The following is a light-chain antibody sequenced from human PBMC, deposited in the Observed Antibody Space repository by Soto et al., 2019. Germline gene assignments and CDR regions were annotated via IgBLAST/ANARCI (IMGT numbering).Light chain of an antibody. CDR1: SSNIGSFYD. J-gene: IGLJ2*01. Sequence: QAVVTQPPSVSGAPGQRVTIPCTGSSSNIGSFYDVHWYQQLPGTVPKLLIYGDNNRPSGVPDRFSGSKSGTAASLAITGLQAEDEADYYCQSYHNSLNHVECGGGTKLTVL. CDR2: GDN. CDR3: QSYHNSLNHVE. V-gene: IGLV1-40*01.